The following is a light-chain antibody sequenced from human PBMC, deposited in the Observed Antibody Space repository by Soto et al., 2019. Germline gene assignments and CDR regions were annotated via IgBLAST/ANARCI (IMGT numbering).Light chain of an antibody. CDR3: QQYNTWPLT. V-gene: IGKV3-15*01. CDR1: QSVSSN. J-gene: IGKJ3*01. Sequence: ETVMTQSPATLSVSPGERPTLSCRASQSVSSNLAWYQQKPGQAPRLLMYDASTTATGIPARCSGSGSGTEFTLTISSLQSEDFAVYYCQQYNTWPLTCGPGTKVDIK. CDR2: DAS.